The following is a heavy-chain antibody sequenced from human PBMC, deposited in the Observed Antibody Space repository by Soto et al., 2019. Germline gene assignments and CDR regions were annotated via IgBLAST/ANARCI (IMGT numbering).Heavy chain of an antibody. D-gene: IGHD3-10*01. J-gene: IGHJ3*02. Sequence: PGGSLRLSCAASGFTVSSNYMSWVRQAPGKGLEWVSVIYSGGSTYYADSVKGRFTISRDNSKNTLYLQMNSLRAEDTAVYYCAREGPYYYGSGSYYNGDAFDIWGQGTTVTVSS. CDR3: AREGPYYYGSGSYYNGDAFDI. CDR1: GFTVSSNY. CDR2: IYSGGST. V-gene: IGHV3-53*01.